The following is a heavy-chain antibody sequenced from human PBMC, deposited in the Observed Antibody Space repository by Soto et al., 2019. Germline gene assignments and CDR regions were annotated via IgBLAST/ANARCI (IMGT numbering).Heavy chain of an antibody. CDR2: INPNSGGT. Sequence: ASVKVSCKASGYTFTGYYMHWVRQAPGQGLEWMGWINPNSGGTNYAQKFQGRVTMTRDTSISTAYMELSRLRSDDTAVYYCARPYYDFWSGYYAGNNWFDPWGQGTLVTVSS. CDR3: ARPYYDFWSGYYAGNNWFDP. V-gene: IGHV1-2*02. D-gene: IGHD3-3*01. J-gene: IGHJ5*02. CDR1: GYTFTGYY.